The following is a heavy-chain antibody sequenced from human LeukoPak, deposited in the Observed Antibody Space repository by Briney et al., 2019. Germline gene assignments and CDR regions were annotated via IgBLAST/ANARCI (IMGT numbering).Heavy chain of an antibody. CDR1: GYTFTGYY. CDR3: ARVVGGTYYFDY. V-gene: IGHV1-2*02. Sequence: HVASVKVSCKASGYTFTGYYMHWVRQAPGQGLEWMGWINPNSGGTNYAQKFQGRVTMTRDTSISTAYMELSRLRSDDTAVYYCARVVGGTYYFDYWGQGTLVTVSS. J-gene: IGHJ4*02. CDR2: INPNSGGT. D-gene: IGHD1-26*01.